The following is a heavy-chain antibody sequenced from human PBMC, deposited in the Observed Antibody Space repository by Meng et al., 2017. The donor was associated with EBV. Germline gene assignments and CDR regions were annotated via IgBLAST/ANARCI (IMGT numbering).Heavy chain of an antibody. CDR3: ASESGRGYTPDY. CDR1: GSPCRYYA. CDR2: FLPRLGAP. Sequence: GADEKLPGSLVKVSVNTSGSPCRYYAMRWVRQAPGQGLEWLGGFLPRLGAPNYAQKFHGRVKITADESTSTHYMDLSSLRSEDTAIYYCASESGRGYTPDYWGQGTLVTVSS. J-gene: IGHJ4*02. D-gene: IGHD3-10*01. V-gene: IGHV1-69*01.